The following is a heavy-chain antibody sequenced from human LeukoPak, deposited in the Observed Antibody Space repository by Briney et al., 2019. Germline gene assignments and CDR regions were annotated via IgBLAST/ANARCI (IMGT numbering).Heavy chain of an antibody. V-gene: IGHV1-69*06. CDR1: GGTFSTYV. J-gene: IGHJ4*02. CDR2: IIPVFGTA. D-gene: IGHD3-10*01. Sequence: SVKVSCKASGGTFSTYVISWVRQAPGQGLEWMGGIIPVFGTANYAEKFQDRVTITADKSTSTAYMELSSLRSEDTAVYYCARGMVRGVIITSEMYFDYWGQGTLVTVSS. CDR3: ARGMVRGVIITSEMYFDY.